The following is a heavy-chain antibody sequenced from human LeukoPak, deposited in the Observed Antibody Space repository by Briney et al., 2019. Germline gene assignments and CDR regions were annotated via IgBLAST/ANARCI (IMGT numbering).Heavy chain of an antibody. CDR1: GFTFSSYW. V-gene: IGHV3-74*01. J-gene: IGHJ4*02. D-gene: IGHD5-18*01. CDR3: ATNRGYSYGYFDY. Sequence: GGSLRLSCAASGFTFSSYWMHWVRQAPGKGLVWVSRINSDGSSTSYADSVKGRFTISRDNAKNTLYLQMNSLRAEDTAVYYCATNRGYSYGYFDYWGQGTLVTVSS. CDR2: INSDGSST.